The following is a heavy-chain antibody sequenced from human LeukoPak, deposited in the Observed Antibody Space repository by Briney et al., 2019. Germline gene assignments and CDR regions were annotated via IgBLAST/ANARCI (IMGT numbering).Heavy chain of an antibody. CDR2: ISSSSSKI. J-gene: IGHJ4*02. Sequence: QTGGSLRLSCTASGFTFSHYSMNWVRQAPGKGLEWLSYISSSSSKIYFADSVKGRFTISRDNAKNSLYLEMNSLRDEDTAVYYCARSDYYESSGYPDYWGQGTLVTVSS. V-gene: IGHV3-48*02. D-gene: IGHD3-22*01. CDR3: ARSDYYESSGYPDY. CDR1: GFTFSHYS.